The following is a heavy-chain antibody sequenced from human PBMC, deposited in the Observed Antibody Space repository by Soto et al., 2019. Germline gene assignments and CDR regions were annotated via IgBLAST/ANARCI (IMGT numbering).Heavy chain of an antibody. Sequence: SETLSLTCTVSGGSISSGGYYWSWIRQHPGKGLEWIGYIYYSGSTYYNPSLKSRVTISVDTSKNQFSLKLSSVTAADTAVYYGASGTEVPPSWDVWGKGTTVTVSS. CDR2: IYYSGST. J-gene: IGHJ6*04. CDR3: ASGTEVPPSWDV. V-gene: IGHV4-31*03. CDR1: GGSISSGGYY. D-gene: IGHD1-26*01.